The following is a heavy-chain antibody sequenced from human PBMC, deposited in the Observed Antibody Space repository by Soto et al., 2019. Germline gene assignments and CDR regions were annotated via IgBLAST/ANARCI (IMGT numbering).Heavy chain of an antibody. CDR2: IIPIFGTP. V-gene: IGHV1-69*06. CDR1: GGTFSTYT. CDR3: ARGLECRGYCLDKPTWFGP. D-gene: IGHD2-15*01. J-gene: IGHJ5*02. Sequence: SVKASCKASGGTFSTYTFSWVRQAPGQGLEWMGRIIPIFGTPYYAQKFQGRVTITADKSTSTVYMELSSLGSDDTAVYFCARGLECRGYCLDKPTWFGPWGQGTLVTVSS.